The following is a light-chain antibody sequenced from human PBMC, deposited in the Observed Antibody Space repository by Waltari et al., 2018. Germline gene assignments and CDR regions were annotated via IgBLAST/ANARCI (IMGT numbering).Light chain of an antibody. CDR1: QSVSTY. J-gene: IGKJ4*01. CDR3: QQRTNWPPRLT. CDR2: DAS. Sequence: EIVLTQSPATLSLSPGDRATLSCRASQSVSTYLAWHQQKPGQAPRLLIYDASDRATGSPARFSGSGSGTDFTLTISSLEPEDFAVYFCQQRTNWPPRLTFGGGTKVDIK. V-gene: IGKV3-11*01.